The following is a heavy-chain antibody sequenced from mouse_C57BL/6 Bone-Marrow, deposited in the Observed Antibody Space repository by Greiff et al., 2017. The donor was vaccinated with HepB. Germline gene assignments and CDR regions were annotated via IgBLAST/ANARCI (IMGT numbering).Heavy chain of an antibody. Sequence: VQLQQPGAELVKPGASVKLSCKASGYTFTSYWMHWVKQRPGQGLEWIGMIHPNSGSTNYNEKFKSKATLTVDKSSSTAYMQRSSLTSEDSAVYYCARLDLGGYDARFDYWGQGTTLTVSS. CDR2: IHPNSGST. CDR3: ARLDLGGYDARFDY. J-gene: IGHJ2*01. CDR1: GYTFTSYW. D-gene: IGHD2-2*01. V-gene: IGHV1-64*01.